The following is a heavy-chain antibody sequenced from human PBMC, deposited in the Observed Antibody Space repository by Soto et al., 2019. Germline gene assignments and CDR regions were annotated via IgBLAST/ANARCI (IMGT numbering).Heavy chain of an antibody. D-gene: IGHD4-17*01. J-gene: IGHJ2*01. Sequence: QVQLQESGPGLVKPSETLSLTCTVSGGSISSYYWSWIRQPPGKGLEWIGYIYYSGSTNYNPSLKSRVTRSVDTSKNQCSLKLSSVTAADTAVYYCARVLNYGSWDFDLWGRGTLVTVSS. V-gene: IGHV4-59*01. CDR1: GGSISSYY. CDR3: ARVLNYGSWDFDL. CDR2: IYYSGST.